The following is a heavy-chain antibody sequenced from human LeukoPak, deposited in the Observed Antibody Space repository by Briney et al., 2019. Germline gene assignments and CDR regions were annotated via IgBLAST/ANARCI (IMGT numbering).Heavy chain of an antibody. Sequence: KPSETLSLTCAVYGGSFSGYYWSWIRQPPGKGLEWIGEINHSGSTNYNPSLKSRVTISVGTSKNQFSLKLSSVTAADTAVYYCARNGDYLGYWGQGTLVTVSS. CDR1: GGSFSGYY. J-gene: IGHJ4*02. V-gene: IGHV4-34*01. CDR2: INHSGST. CDR3: ARNGDYLGY. D-gene: IGHD4-17*01.